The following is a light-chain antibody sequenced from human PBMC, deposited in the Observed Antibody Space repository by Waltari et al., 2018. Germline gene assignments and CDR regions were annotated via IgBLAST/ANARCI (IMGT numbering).Light chain of an antibody. CDR3: QKYVNLPAT. CDR1: QSVGKY. Sequence: EIVLTQSPGTLSLSPGERATLSCRASQSVGKYLAWYQQKPGQAPRLLMYDASTRDTGIPDRFSGSGSGTDFSLTISRLEPEDFAVYYCQKYVNLPATFGQGTKVEIK. J-gene: IGKJ1*01. CDR2: DAS. V-gene: IGKV3-20*01.